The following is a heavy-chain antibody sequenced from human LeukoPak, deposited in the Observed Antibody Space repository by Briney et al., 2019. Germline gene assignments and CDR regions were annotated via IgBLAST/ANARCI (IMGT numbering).Heavy chain of an antibody. CDR1: GGSISSGGYY. D-gene: IGHD3-22*01. CDR2: IYYSGST. J-gene: IGHJ4*02. Sequence: SQTLSLTCTVSGGSISSGGYYWSRIRQHPGKGLEWIGYIYYSGSTYYNPSLKSRVTISVDTSKNQFSLKLSSVTAADTAVYYCASGGGSSGPGIYFDYWGQGTLVTVSS. V-gene: IGHV4-31*03. CDR3: ASGGGSSGPGIYFDY.